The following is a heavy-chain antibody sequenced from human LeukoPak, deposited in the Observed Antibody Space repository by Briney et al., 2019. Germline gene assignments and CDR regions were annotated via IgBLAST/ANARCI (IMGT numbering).Heavy chain of an antibody. D-gene: IGHD6-13*01. J-gene: IGHJ4*02. CDR2: INPNSGGT. CDR1: GYTFTGYY. V-gene: IGHV1-2*02. CDR3: ARGDSSSWYYFDY. Sequence: ASVKVSCKASGYTFTGYYMHWVRPAPGQGLEWMGWINPNSGGTNYAQKFQGRDTMTRDTSISTAYMELSRLRSDDTAVYYCARGDSSSWYYFDYWGQGTLVTVSS.